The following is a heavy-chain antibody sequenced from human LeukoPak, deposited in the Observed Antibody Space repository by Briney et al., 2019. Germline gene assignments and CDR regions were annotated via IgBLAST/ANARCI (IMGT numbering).Heavy chain of an antibody. Sequence: GESLKISCKGSGYSFTSYWIGWVRQMPGKGLEWMGIIYPGDSDTRYSPSFQGQVTISADKSISTAYLQCSSLKASDTAMYYCARRARNYYYGSGSPFDYWGQGTLVTVSS. V-gene: IGHV5-51*01. D-gene: IGHD3-10*01. CDR2: IYPGDSDT. CDR1: GYSFTSYW. J-gene: IGHJ4*02. CDR3: ARRARNYYYGSGSPFDY.